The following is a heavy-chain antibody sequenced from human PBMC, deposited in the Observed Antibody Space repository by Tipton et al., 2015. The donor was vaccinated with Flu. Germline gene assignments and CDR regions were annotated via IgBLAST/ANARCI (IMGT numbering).Heavy chain of an antibody. CDR2: VNYGGGT. J-gene: IGHJ4*02. V-gene: IGHV4-39*07. D-gene: IGHD3-22*01. CDR1: GGSIRSNNYN. CDR3: ATRRDYYDSSEFDY. Sequence: TLSLTCTVSGGSIRSNNYNWGWLRQPPGKGLEWIGSVNYGGGTSYNPSLESRLTMSLDTPKNHFSLRLSSVTAADTAVYYCATRRDYYDSSEFDYWGQGALVTVSS.